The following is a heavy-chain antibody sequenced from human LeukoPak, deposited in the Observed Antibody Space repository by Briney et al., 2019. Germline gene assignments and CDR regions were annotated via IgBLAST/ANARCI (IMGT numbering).Heavy chain of an antibody. V-gene: IGHV3-7*01. J-gene: IGHJ5*02. Sequence: GGSLRLSCAASGFTFSSYWMSWVRQAPGKGLEWVANIKQDGSEKYYVDSVKGRFTISRDNAKNSLYLQMNSLRAEDTAVYYCARDLQPSQLLPWFDPWGQGTLVTVSS. CDR2: IKQDGSEK. D-gene: IGHD2-2*01. CDR1: GFTFSSYW. CDR3: ARDLQPSQLLPWFDP.